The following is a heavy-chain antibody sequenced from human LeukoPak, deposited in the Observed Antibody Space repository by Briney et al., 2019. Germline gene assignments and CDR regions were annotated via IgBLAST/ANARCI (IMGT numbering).Heavy chain of an antibody. Sequence: GGSLRLSCAASGFTFDDYAMHWVRQAPGKGLEWVSGISWNSGSIGYADSVKGRFTISRDNAKNSLYLQMNSLRAEDTAVYYCARAATGTDYWGQGTLVTVSS. J-gene: IGHJ4*02. D-gene: IGHD1-1*01. CDR1: GFTFDDYA. CDR3: ARAATGTDY. V-gene: IGHV3-9*01. CDR2: ISWNSGSI.